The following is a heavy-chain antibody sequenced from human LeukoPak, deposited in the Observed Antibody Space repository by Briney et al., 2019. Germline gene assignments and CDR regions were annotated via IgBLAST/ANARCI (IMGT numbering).Heavy chain of an antibody. CDR2: IYYSGST. D-gene: IGHD2-15*01. CDR3: ASTRGTRFDY. Sequence: ASETLSLTCTVSGGSISSYYWSWARQPPGKGLEWIGYIYYSGSTNYNPSLKSRVTISVDTSKNQFSLKLSSVTAADTAVYYCASTRGTRFDYWGQGTLVTVSS. CDR1: GGSISSYY. J-gene: IGHJ4*02. V-gene: IGHV4-59*08.